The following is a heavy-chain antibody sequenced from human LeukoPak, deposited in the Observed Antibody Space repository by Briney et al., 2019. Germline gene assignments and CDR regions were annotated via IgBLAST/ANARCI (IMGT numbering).Heavy chain of an antibody. V-gene: IGHV1-24*01. Sequence: ASVKVSCKVSGYTLTELSMHWVRQAPGKGLEWMGGFDPEDGETIYAQKFQGRVTMTEDTSTDTAYMELSSLRSEDTAVYYCATGQPRITMIVVAPGGYYFDYWGQETLVTVSS. D-gene: IGHD3-22*01. CDR1: GYTLTELS. CDR2: FDPEDGET. CDR3: ATGQPRITMIVVAPGGYYFDY. J-gene: IGHJ4*02.